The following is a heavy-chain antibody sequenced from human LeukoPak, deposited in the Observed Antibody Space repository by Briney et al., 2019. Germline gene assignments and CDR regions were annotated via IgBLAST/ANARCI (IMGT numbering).Heavy chain of an antibody. CDR2: ISSSSSYI. CDR1: GFTFSSYS. Sequence: GSLRLSCAASGFTFSSYSMNWVRQAPGKGLEWVSSISSSSSYIYYADSVKGRFTISRDNAKNSLYLQMNSLRAEDTALYYCARAGGFWSGYNYYMDVWGKGTTVTISS. V-gene: IGHV3-21*04. D-gene: IGHD3-3*01. CDR3: ARAGGFWSGYNYYMDV. J-gene: IGHJ6*03.